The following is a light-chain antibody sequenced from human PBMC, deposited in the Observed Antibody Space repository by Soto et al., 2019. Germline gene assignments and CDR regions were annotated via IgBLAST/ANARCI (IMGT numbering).Light chain of an antibody. Sequence: EIVLTQSPGTLSLSPGERATVSCRASRSVISGYVAWYQQKPGQSPRLVIFGASTRATGIPDRFSGGGSGTDFTLNISGLEPEDFAVYDCKQYAVSPTFGGETKVEI. CDR3: KQYAVSPT. CDR2: GAS. V-gene: IGKV3-20*01. J-gene: IGKJ4*01. CDR1: RSVISGY.